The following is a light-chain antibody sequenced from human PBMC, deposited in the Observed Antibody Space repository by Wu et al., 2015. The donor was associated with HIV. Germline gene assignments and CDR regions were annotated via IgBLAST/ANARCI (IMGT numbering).Light chain of an antibody. CDR3: QQRATWPLT. Sequence: IVLTQSPGTVSSSPGERVTLSCRSSQSVSSNYLAWYQQKPGQPPRLLIYGASSRATGIPDRFSGGGSGTDFTLTISSLEPEDFAVYYCQQRATWPLTFGGGTRLEIK. J-gene: IGKJ4*01. CDR2: GAS. CDR1: QSVSSNY. V-gene: IGKV3D-20*02.